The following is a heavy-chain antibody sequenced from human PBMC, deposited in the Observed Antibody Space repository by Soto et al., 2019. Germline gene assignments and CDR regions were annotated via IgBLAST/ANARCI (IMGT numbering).Heavy chain of an antibody. CDR2: IKQGGNER. J-gene: IGHJ4*02. CDR1: GFTFSSSW. V-gene: IGHV3-7*03. CDR3: ARDSGAVPLDY. D-gene: IGHD3-10*01. Sequence: VQMVESGGGVVQPGRSLRLSCAASGFTFSSSWMNWVRQAPGRGLEWVANIKQGGNERHYVDSVKGRFTISRDNAKNSLHLQMNTLRAEDTAVYYCARDSGAVPLDYWGQGTLVTVSS.